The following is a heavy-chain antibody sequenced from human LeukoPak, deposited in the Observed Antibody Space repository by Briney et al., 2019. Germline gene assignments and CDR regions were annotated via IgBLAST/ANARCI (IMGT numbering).Heavy chain of an antibody. CDR1: GFTFSRYD. D-gene: IGHD1-26*01. CDR2: IGTVGDP. J-gene: IGHJ4*02. CDR3: ARDHEWGRAYFDY. V-gene: IGHV3-13*05. Sequence: GGSLRLSCAASGFTFSRYDMHWVRQATGKGLEWVSAIGTVGDPYYPGSVKGRFTISRDNSKNTLYLQMNSLRAEDTAVYYCARDHEWGRAYFDYWGQGTLVTVSS.